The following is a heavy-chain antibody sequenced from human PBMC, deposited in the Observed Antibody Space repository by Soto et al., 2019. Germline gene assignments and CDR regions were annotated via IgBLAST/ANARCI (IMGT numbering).Heavy chain of an antibody. CDR1: GDSVSSNSAA. CDR2: TYYRSKWYN. Sequence: PSQTLSLTCAISGDSVSSNSAAWNWIRQSPSRGLEWLGRTYYRSKWYNDYAVSVKSRITINPDTSKNQFSLQLNSVTPEDTAVYYCARWGEDTAMVKENNWFDPWGQGTLVTVSS. D-gene: IGHD5-18*01. J-gene: IGHJ5*02. CDR3: ARWGEDTAMVKENNWFDP. V-gene: IGHV6-1*01.